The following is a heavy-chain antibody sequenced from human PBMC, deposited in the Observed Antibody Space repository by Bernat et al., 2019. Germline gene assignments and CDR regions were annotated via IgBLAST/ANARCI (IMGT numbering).Heavy chain of an antibody. J-gene: IGHJ6*03. CDR3: ARVYLNGSGSYNPTSYYYYYYMDV. CDR2: IIPIFGTA. CDR1: GGTFSSYA. D-gene: IGHD3-10*01. Sequence: QVQLVQSGAEVKKPGSSVKVSCKASGGTFSSYAISWVRQAPGQGLEWMGGIIPIFGTANYAQKFQGRVTITADESTSTAYMDLSSLRSEDTAVYYCARVYLNGSGSYNPTSYYYYYYMDVWGKGTTVTVSS. V-gene: IGHV1-69*01.